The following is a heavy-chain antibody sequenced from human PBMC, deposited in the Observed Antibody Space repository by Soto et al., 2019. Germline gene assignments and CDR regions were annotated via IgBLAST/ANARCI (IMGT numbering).Heavy chain of an antibody. Sequence: GGSLRLSCAASGFTFSSYSMNWVRQAPGKGPEWVSSISSSSSYIYYADSVKGRFTISRDNAKNSLYLQMNSLRAEDTAVYYCASPLDYSSPFDYWGQGSLGTVSS. V-gene: IGHV3-21*01. CDR2: ISSSSSYI. CDR3: ASPLDYSSPFDY. D-gene: IGHD4-4*01. CDR1: GFTFSSYS. J-gene: IGHJ4*02.